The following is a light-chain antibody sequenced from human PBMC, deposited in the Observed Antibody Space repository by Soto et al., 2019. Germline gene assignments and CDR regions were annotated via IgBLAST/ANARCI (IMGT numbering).Light chain of an antibody. CDR2: DVS. CDR1: SSDVGGYNY. Sequence: QSALTQPASVSGSPGQSITVSCIGTSSDVGGYNYVSWYQQHPGKAPKLMIHDVSDRPSGVSNRFSASKSGNPASLTISGLQAEDEAYYYCSSYASGNTQVFGGGTQLTVL. J-gene: IGLJ2*01. V-gene: IGLV2-14*01. CDR3: SSYASGNTQV.